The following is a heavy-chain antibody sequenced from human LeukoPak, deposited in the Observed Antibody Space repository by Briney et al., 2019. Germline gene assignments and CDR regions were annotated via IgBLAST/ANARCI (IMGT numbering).Heavy chain of an antibody. CDR3: ARHRQKEENWFDP. V-gene: IGHV4-39*01. CDR2: IYYSGST. Sequence: SETLSLTCTVSGGSISSSSYYWGWIRQPPGKGLEWIGSIYYSGSTYYNPSLKGRATISVDTSKNQFSLKLNSVTAADTAVYYCARHRQKEENWFDPWGQGTLVTVSS. CDR1: GGSISSSSYY. J-gene: IGHJ5*02.